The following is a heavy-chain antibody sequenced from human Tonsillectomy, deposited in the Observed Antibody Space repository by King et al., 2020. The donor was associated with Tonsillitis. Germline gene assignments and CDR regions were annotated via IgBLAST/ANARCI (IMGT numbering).Heavy chain of an antibody. D-gene: IGHD7-27*01. V-gene: IGHV4-59*02. CDR3: ARDKWGSLDY. J-gene: IGHJ4*02. CDR1: GGSVSGHC. Sequence: QLQESGPGLVKPSETLSLTCSVSGGSVSGHCCSWIRQPPGKGLEWIGFFCYSGAANYNSSLKSRLTISVDTSKNQVSLKLSSVTAADTAVYYCARDKWGSLDYWGQGILVTVSS. CDR2: FCYSGAA.